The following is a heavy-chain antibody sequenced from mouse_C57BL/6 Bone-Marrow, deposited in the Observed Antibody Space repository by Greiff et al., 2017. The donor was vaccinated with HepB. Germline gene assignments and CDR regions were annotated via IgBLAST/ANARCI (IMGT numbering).Heavy chain of an antibody. D-gene: IGHD2-1*01. CDR2: INPNNGGT. Sequence: VQLQQSGPELVKPGASVKISCKASGYTFTDYYMNWVKQSHGKSLEWIGDINPNNGGTSYNQKFKGKATLTVDKSSSTAYMELRSLTSEDSAVYYCARKPYGIDYWGQGTTLTVSS. J-gene: IGHJ2*01. CDR1: GYTFTDYY. CDR3: ARKPYGIDY. V-gene: IGHV1-26*01.